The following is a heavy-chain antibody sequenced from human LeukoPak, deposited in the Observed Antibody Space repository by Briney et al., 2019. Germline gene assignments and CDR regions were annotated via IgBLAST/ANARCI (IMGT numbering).Heavy chain of an antibody. CDR3: AREGGPYRPLDY. J-gene: IGHJ4*02. Sequence: SETLSLTCGVSGGSITSTNYWTWVRQPPRKGLEWIGEVNLQGSTNYNPSLMGRVAISVDTSENHISLQLTSVTAADTAVYYCAREGGPYRPLDYSGQGTLVTVSS. CDR2: VNLQGST. V-gene: IGHV4-4*02. CDR1: GGSITSTNY.